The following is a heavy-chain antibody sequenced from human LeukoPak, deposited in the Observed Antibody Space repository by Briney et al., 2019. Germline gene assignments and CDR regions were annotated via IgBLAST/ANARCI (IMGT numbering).Heavy chain of an antibody. CDR1: GFSFSSYG. CDR2: ISYDGDNK. CDR3: AKDIRVWGSYRYPCLDY. J-gene: IGHJ4*02. D-gene: IGHD3-16*02. Sequence: RRSLRLSCAASGFSFSSYGMHWVRQAPGKGLEWVAVISYDGDNKYYADSVNGRFTISRDNSKNTLSLQMDSLRAEDTAVYYCAKDIRVWGSYRYPCLDYWGQGTLVTVSA. V-gene: IGHV3-30*18.